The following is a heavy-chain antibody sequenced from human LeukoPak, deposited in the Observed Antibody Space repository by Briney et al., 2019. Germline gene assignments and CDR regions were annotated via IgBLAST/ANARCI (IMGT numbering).Heavy chain of an antibody. CDR2: VSAYNGNT. V-gene: IGHV1-18*01. CDR3: ARDSVSWIQLWSTVAYYYYYYMDV. J-gene: IGHJ6*03. D-gene: IGHD5-18*01. CDR1: GYTFTSYG. Sequence: ASVKVSCKASGYTFTSYGISWVRQAPGQGLEWMGWVSAYNGNTNYAQKLQGRVTMTTDTSTSTAYMELRSLRSDDTAVYYCARDSVSWIQLWSTVAYYYYYYMDVWGKGTTVTVSS.